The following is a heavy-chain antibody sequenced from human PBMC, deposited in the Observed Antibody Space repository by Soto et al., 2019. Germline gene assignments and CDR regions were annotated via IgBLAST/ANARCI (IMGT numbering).Heavy chain of an antibody. D-gene: IGHD3-22*01. CDR1: GGSISSSNW. CDR3: ARSPDSSGYYPRRYYYGMDV. CDR2: IYHSGST. Sequence: PSETLSLTCVVSGGSISSSNWWSWVRQPPGKGLEWIGEIYHSGSTNYNPSLKSRVTISVDKSKNQFSLKLSSVTAADTAVYYCARSPDSSGYYPRRYYYGMDVWGQGTTVTVSS. J-gene: IGHJ6*02. V-gene: IGHV4-4*02.